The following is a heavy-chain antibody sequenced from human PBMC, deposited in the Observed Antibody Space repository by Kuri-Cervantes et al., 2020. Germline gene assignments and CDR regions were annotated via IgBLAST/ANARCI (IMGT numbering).Heavy chain of an antibody. CDR3: ARGPFYDYVWGSYRWDFGY. CDR1: GYTFTSYD. D-gene: IGHD3-16*02. CDR2: MNPNSGNT. Sequence: ASVMVSCKASGYTFTSYDINWVRQATGQGLEWMVWMNPNSGNTGYAQKFQGRVTMTRNTSISTAYMELSSLRSEDTAVYYCARGPFYDYVWGSYRWDFGYWGQGTLVTVSS. J-gene: IGHJ4*02. V-gene: IGHV1-8*01.